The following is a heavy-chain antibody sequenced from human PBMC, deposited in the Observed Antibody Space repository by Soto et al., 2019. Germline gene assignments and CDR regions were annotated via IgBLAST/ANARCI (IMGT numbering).Heavy chain of an antibody. Sequence: SETLSLTCPVSGGSISSSSYYWGWIRQPPGKGLECIGSIFYSGSNYYNPSLKSRVTISVDTSKNQFSLKLSSVTAADTAVYYCARPPPSGYCSSTSCYHGMDVWGQGTTVS. V-gene: IGHV4-39*01. J-gene: IGHJ6*02. D-gene: IGHD2-2*01. CDR3: ARPPPSGYCSSTSCYHGMDV. CDR2: IFYSGSN. CDR1: GGSISSSSYY.